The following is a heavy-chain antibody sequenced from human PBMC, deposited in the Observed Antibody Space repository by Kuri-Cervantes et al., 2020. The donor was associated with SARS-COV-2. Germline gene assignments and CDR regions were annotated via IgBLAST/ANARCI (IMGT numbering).Heavy chain of an antibody. CDR2: IWFGGTNK. CDR1: GFNFATYG. V-gene: IGHV3-33*08. Sequence: GESLKISCAASGFNFATYGMHWVRQAPGKGLEWVALIWFGGTNKYYADSVKGRFTVSRGNSKNTLYLQMNSLRSEDTARYYCARDGYNFIPFDYWGQGILVTVSS. CDR3: ARDGYNFIPFDY. J-gene: IGHJ4*02. D-gene: IGHD5-24*01.